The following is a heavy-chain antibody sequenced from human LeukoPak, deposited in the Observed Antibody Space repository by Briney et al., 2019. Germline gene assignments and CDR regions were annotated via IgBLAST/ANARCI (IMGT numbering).Heavy chain of an antibody. CDR3: ARLKYYYDSSGYRAEYFQH. CDR1: GGSFSSYY. V-gene: IGHV4-59*01. J-gene: IGHJ1*01. Sequence: SETLSLTCAVYGGSFSSYYWSWIRQPPGKGLEWIGYIYYSGSTNYNPSLKSRVTISGDTSKNQFSLKLSSVTAADTAVYYCARLKYYYDSSGYRAEYFQHWGQGTLVTVSS. D-gene: IGHD3-22*01. CDR2: IYYSGST.